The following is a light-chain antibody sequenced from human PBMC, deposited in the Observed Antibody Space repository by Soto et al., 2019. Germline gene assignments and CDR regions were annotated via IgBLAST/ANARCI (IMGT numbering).Light chain of an antibody. CDR2: GAS. V-gene: IGKV3-20*01. CDR1: QNVYINS. J-gene: IGKJ3*01. Sequence: EIVLTQSPGTLSLSPGERVTLSCRASQNVYINSLAWYQQKPGQTPRLLIYGASTRAAAVPDRFSGSGSGTYFALSIDGLEPEDFAIYYCQQYGVSPLTFRPRTRVH. CDR3: QQYGVSPLT.